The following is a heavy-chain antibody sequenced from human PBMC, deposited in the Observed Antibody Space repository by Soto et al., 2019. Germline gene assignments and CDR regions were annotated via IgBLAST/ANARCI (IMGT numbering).Heavy chain of an antibody. D-gene: IGHD3-22*01. CDR3: ARDLIVDGPDNYAMDV. V-gene: IGHV1-2*02. J-gene: IGHJ6*02. CDR2: INPNSSGT. Sequence: ASVKVSCKASGYSLRINYIHCVRQAALQGLEWLGWINPNSSGTVYAQKFQGRVTMTRDTSLTTVYMQLNRLTADDTAVYYCARDLIVDGPDNYAMDVWGQGTTVTVSS. CDR1: GYSLRINY.